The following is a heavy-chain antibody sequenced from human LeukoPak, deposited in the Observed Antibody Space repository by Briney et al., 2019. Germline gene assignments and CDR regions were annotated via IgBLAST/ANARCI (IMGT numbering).Heavy chain of an antibody. J-gene: IGHJ3*02. D-gene: IGHD3-22*01. CDR1: GYTFTSYY. CDR3: ARDQYSTKIVRGVAFDI. V-gene: IGHV1-46*01. CDR2: INPSGGST. Sequence: ASVKVSCKASGYTFTSYYMHWVRQAPGQGLEWMGIINPSGGSTSYAQKFQGRVTMTRDMSTSTVYMELSSLRSEDTAVYYCARDQYSTKIVRGVAFDIWGQGTMVTVSS.